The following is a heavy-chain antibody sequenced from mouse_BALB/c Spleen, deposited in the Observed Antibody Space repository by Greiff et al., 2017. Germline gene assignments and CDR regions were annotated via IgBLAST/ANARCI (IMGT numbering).Heavy chain of an antibody. CDR1: GFNIKDTY. CDR3: ARERGYGYCPFAY. V-gene: IGHV14-3*02. J-gene: IGHJ3*01. CDR2: IDPANGNT. D-gene: IGHD2-2*01. Sequence: EVQLQQSGAELVKPGASVKLSCTASGFNIKDTYMHWVKQRPEQGLEWIGRIDPANGNTKYDPKFQGKATITADTSSNTAYLQLSSLTSEDTAVYYCARERGYGYCPFAYWGQGTLVTVSA.